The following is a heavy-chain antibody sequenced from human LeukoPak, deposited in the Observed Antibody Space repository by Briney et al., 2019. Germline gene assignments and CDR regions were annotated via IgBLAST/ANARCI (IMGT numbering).Heavy chain of an antibody. CDR2: IIPIFGTT. J-gene: IGHJ4*02. CDR1: SGSSNTNC. CDR3: ARGDPTLSREIAY. V-gene: IGHV1-69*13. Sequence: SVKISCNAASGSSNTNCISCVLHAPGQGLEWMGGIIPIFGTTNYAQKFQGRVTITADESTSTAHMELSSLRSEDTAVYYCARGDPTLSREIAYWGQGTLVTVSS.